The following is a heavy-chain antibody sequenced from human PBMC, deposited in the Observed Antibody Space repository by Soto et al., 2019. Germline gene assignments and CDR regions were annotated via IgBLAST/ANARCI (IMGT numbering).Heavy chain of an antibody. CDR3: ARGQGWFDP. CDR1: GGSFSGYY. V-gene: IGHV4-34*01. CDR2: INHSGST. Sequence: QVQLQQWGAGLLKPSETLSLTCAVYGGSFSGYYWSWIRQPPGKGLEWIGEINHSGSTNYNPSLNSRFTISVDPSKNQFSLKLSSVTAADTAVYYCARGQGWFDPWGQGTLVTVSS. J-gene: IGHJ5*02.